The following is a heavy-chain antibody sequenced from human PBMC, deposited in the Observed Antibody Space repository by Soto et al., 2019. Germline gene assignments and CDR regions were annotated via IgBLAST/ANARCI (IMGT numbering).Heavy chain of an antibody. CDR1: GGTFSSYA. CDR3: ARGYSRRRDGFAGAGSGGFYI. D-gene: IGHD6-13*01. Sequence: QVQLVQSGAEVKKPGSSVKVSCKASGGTFSSYAISWVRQAPGQGLEWMGGIIPIFGTANYAQKFQGRVTITADESTSTAHMGPGSLGSGGTAGYYCARGYSRRRDGFAGAGSGGFYILGQGTMVPGSS. J-gene: IGHJ3*02. V-gene: IGHV1-69*01. CDR2: IIPIFGTA.